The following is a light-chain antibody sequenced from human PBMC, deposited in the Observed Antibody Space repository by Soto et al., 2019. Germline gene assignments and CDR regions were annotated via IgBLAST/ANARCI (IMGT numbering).Light chain of an antibody. J-gene: IGLJ2*01. V-gene: IGLV2-14*01. CDR2: EFS. CDR3: SSYTSSIVV. CDR1: SSDVGGYNY. Sequence: QSALTQPASVSGSPGQSITISCTGTSSDVGGYNYVSWYQQHPGKAPKLMIYEFSNRPSGVSTRFSGSKYGNTASLTISGLQAEDEADYYCSSYTSSIVVFGGGNKLTVL.